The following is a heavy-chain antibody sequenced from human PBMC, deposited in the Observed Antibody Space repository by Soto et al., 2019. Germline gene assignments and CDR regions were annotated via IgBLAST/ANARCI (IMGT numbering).Heavy chain of an antibody. D-gene: IGHD3-3*01. V-gene: IGHV1-18*01. Sequence: QVQLVQSGPEVKKPGASVKVSCKGSGYTFNSFGISWVRQAPGQGLEWIGWISGYNANTKYAQKFQGRVTMTTDTSTSTAYMDLRSLRSDDTAVYYCARYCWSGRLPYHFDFWGQGTLVTVSS. J-gene: IGHJ4*02. CDR1: GYTFNSFG. CDR3: ARYCWSGRLPYHFDF. CDR2: ISGYNANT.